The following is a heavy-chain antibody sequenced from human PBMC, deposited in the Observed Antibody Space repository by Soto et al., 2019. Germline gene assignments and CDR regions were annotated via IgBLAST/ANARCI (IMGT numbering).Heavy chain of an antibody. V-gene: IGHV4-30-4*01. J-gene: IGHJ5*02. CDR3: ARLVASGYSGWFDP. Sequence: SETLSLTCTVSGGSISSGDYYWSWIRQPPGKGLEWIGYIYYSGSTYYNPSLKSRVTISVDTSKNQFSLKLSSVTAADTAVYYCARLVASGYSGWFDPWGQGTLVTVSS. D-gene: IGHD3-22*01. CDR1: GGSISSGDYY. CDR2: IYYSGST.